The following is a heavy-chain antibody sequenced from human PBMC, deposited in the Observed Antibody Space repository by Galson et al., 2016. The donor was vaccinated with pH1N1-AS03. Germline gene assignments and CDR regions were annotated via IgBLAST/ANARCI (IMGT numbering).Heavy chain of an antibody. D-gene: IGHD1-26*01. CDR1: GYTFTTYD. J-gene: IGHJ5*02. Sequence: SVKVSCKASGYTFTTYDINWVRQAPGQGLEWMGWMNPDSGNTGYAPSLQGRVTITRDTSISTAYMELSSLRSEDTAVYYCARGVVDYSGPACSGTLRFDPWGQGTLVTVSS. CDR3: ARGVVDYSGPACSGTLRFDP. CDR2: MNPDSGNT. V-gene: IGHV1-8*03.